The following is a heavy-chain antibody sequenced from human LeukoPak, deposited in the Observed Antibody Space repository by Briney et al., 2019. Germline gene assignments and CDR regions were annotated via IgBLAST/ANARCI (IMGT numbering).Heavy chain of an antibody. D-gene: IGHD6-13*01. CDR3: ARDRYSSPAGFDP. CDR2: IYTSGST. Sequence: SQTLSLTCTVSGGSISSGSYYWSWIRQPAGKGLEWIGRIYTSGSTNYNPSLKSRVIISVHTSKNQFSLKLSSVTAADTAVYYCARDRYSSPAGFDPWGQGTLVTVSS. CDR1: GGSISSGSYY. J-gene: IGHJ5*02. V-gene: IGHV4-61*02.